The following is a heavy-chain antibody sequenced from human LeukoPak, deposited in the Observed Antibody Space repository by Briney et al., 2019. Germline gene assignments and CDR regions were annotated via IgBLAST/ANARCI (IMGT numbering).Heavy chain of an antibody. CDR2: IYHSGST. CDR3: AREVAAAAQRY. CDR1: GYSISSGYY. J-gene: IGHJ4*02. V-gene: IGHV4-38-2*02. Sequence: PSETLSLTCTVSGYSISSGYYWGWIRQPPGKGLEWIGSIYHSGSTNYNPSLKSRVTISVDTSKNQFSLKLSSVTAADTAVYYCAREVAAAAQRYWGQGTLVTVSS. D-gene: IGHD6-13*01.